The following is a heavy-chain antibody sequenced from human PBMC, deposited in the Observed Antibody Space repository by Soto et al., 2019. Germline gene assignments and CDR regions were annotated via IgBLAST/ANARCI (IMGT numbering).Heavy chain of an antibody. CDR3: VRGGDYGDYYYGMDV. J-gene: IGHJ6*02. Sequence: AGSLRLSCEASGFTFRSYELNWVRQAPGQGLEWVSYMSPGSETRYYADSVKGRFTISRDNVKNILILYMNSLRVEDTALYSCVRGGDYGDYYYGMDVWGQGTMVTV. D-gene: IGHD3-16*01. CDR1: GFTFRSYE. CDR2: MSPGSETR. V-gene: IGHV3-48*03.